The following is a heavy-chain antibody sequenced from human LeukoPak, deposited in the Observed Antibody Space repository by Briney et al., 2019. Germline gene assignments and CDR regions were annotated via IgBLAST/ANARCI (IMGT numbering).Heavy chain of an antibody. J-gene: IGHJ5*02. CDR3: ARDGVLAATVWFDP. V-gene: IGHV1-46*01. Sequence: GASVKVSCKASGYTFTSYYMHLVRQAPGQGLEWMGIINPSGGSTSYAQTFQGRVTMTRDTSTSTVYMELSSRRSEDTAVYYCARDGVLAATVWFDPWGQGTLVTVSS. D-gene: IGHD2-15*01. CDR1: GYTFTSYY. CDR2: INPSGGST.